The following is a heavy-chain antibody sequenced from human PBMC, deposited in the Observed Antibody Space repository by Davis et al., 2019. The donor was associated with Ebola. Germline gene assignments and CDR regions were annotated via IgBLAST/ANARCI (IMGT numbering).Heavy chain of an antibody. CDR2: IKEDGSEK. Sequence: GESLKISCLTSTFTFRRYWMNLVRQAPGKGLEWVAKIKEDGSEKYYVDSVKGRFTISRDNAKNFLYLQMDSLRDEDTAVYYCVRGTYYDVWSAKHYYTGLDVWGQGTTVTVSS. V-gene: IGHV3-7*01. CDR1: TFTFRRYW. D-gene: IGHD3-3*01. CDR3: VRGTYYDVWSAKHYYTGLDV. J-gene: IGHJ6*02.